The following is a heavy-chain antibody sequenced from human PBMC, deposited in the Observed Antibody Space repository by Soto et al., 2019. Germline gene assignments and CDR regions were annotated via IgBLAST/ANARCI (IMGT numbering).Heavy chain of an antibody. V-gene: IGHV1-46*01. CDR1: GDTFTDYY. CDR2: VNPSGGHT. Sequence: QVQLMQSGAEVKKPGASVKVSCKASGDTFTDYYIHWVRQAPGQGLEWMGTVNPSGGHTTYAQHFLGRGTXPXAXSXXTLYMELTSLTSDDTAIYYCARGGHVVVVTAALDYWGQGALVTVSS. CDR3: ARGGHVVVVTAALDY. J-gene: IGHJ4*02. D-gene: IGHD2-21*02.